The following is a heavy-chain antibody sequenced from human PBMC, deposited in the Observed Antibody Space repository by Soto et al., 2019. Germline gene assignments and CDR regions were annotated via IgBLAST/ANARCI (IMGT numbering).Heavy chain of an antibody. CDR1: GGSISSSSYY. D-gene: IGHD3-10*01. CDR2: IYYSGST. J-gene: IGHJ5*02. CDR3: ASWWAYGSGSYYNAWFDP. Sequence: SETLSLTCTVSGGSISSSSYYWGWIRQPPGKGLEWIGSIYYSGSTYYNPSLKSRVTISVDTSKNQFSLKLSSVTAAATSVYYCASWWAYGSGSYYNAWFDPWGQGTLVTVSS. V-gene: IGHV4-39*01.